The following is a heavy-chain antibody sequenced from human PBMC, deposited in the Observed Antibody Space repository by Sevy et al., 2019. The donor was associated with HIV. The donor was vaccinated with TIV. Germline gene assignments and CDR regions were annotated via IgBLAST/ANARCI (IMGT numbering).Heavy chain of an antibody. CDR2: ISGGGDNT. CDR1: GFTFSNYV. Sequence: GGSLRLSCAASGFTFSNYVMSWVRQAPGKGLEWVSGISGGGDNTFYADSVKGRFSITRDFSRHTVFLQMNSLRVEDTGVYYCARVFLRTYDSTYYFDYWGQGTLVTVSS. J-gene: IGHJ4*02. V-gene: IGHV3-23*01. CDR3: ARVFLRTYDSTYYFDY. D-gene: IGHD3-22*01.